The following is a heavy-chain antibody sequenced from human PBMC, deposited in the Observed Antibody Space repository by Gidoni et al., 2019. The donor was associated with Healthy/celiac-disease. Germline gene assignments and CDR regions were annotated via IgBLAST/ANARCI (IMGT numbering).Heavy chain of an antibody. J-gene: IGHJ6*02. CDR2: ISYDGSNK. Sequence: QVQLVESGGGVVQPGRSLRLSCAASGFTFSSYGMHWVRQAPGKGLEWVAVISYDGSNKYYADSVKGRFTISRDNSKNTLYLQMNSLRAEDTAVYYCAKQQRNYDILTGYLATDGMDVWGQGTTVTVSS. D-gene: IGHD3-9*01. CDR3: AKQQRNYDILTGYLATDGMDV. V-gene: IGHV3-30*18. CDR1: GFTFSSYG.